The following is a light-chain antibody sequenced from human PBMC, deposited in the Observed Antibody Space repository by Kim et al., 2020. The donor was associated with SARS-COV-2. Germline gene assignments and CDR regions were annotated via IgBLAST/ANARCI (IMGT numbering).Light chain of an antibody. CDR1: SLRSYY. CDR3: QSRDSGGNVV. V-gene: IGLV3-19*01. Sequence: SSELTQDPAVSVALGQTVRITCQGDSLRSYYATWYQQKPRQAPLLVIFGRNNRPSGIPDRFSGSTSGITASLTISGAQAEDEADFYCQSRDSGGNVVFGGGTKLTVL. CDR2: GRN. J-gene: IGLJ2*01.